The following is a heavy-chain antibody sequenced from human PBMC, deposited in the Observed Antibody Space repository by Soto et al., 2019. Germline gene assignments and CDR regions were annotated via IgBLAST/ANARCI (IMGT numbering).Heavy chain of an antibody. CDR3: ARDKTSSWYKYYYYYGMDV. D-gene: IGHD6-13*01. V-gene: IGHV3-11*01. CDR2: ISSSGSTI. J-gene: IGHJ6*02. Sequence: QVPLVESGGGLVKPGGSLRLSCAASGFTFSDYYMSWIRQAPGKGLEWVSYISSSGSTIYYADSVKGRFTISRDNAMNSLYLQMNSLRAEDTAVYYCARDKTSSWYKYYYYYGMDVWGQGTTVTVSS. CDR1: GFTFSDYY.